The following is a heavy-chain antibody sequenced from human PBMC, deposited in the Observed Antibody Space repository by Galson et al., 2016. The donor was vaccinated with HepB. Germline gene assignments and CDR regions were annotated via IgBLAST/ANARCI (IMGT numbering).Heavy chain of an antibody. CDR3: AGVCDFWSGYRLDP. CDR2: IYYSGST. V-gene: IGHV4-39*07. Sequence: SETLSLTCTVSGGSISSSSYYWGWIRQPPGKGLEWIGNIYYSGSTYFNPSLKSRLTISVATSKNQFSLRLSSVTAADTAVYYCAGVCDFWSGYRLDPLGQGTLVTVTS. CDR1: GGSISSSSYY. J-gene: IGHJ5*02. D-gene: IGHD3-3*01.